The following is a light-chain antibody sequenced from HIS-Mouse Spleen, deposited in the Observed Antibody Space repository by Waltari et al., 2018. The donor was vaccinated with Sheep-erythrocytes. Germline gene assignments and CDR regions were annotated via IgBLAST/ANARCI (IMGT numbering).Light chain of an antibody. CDR2: DVS. CDR3: CSYAGSYNHV. CDR1: SSDVGGYNY. V-gene: IGLV2-11*01. J-gene: IGLJ1*01. Sequence: QSALTQPRSVAGPPGQSVTISCTVTSSDVGGYNYVSWYQQHPGKAPELMIYDVSKRPSGVPDRFSGSKSGNTASLTISGLQAEDEADYYCCSYAGSYNHVFATGTKVTVL.